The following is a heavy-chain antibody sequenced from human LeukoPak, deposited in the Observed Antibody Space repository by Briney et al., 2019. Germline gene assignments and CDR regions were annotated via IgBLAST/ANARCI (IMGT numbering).Heavy chain of an antibody. CDR1: GFTFSRYD. V-gene: IGHV3-48*03. CDR3: ARSLYPFFDY. Sequence: GGSLRLSCAASGFTFSRYDMNWVRQAPGKGLEWVSYISSSGSSIYYADSVKGRFTISRDNAKNLLFLQMNSLRAEDTAIYHCARSLYPFFDYWGQGSLVTVSS. J-gene: IGHJ4*02. D-gene: IGHD3-16*02. CDR2: ISSSGSSI.